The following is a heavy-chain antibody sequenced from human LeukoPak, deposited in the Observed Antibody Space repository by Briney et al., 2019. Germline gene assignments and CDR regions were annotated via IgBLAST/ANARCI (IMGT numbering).Heavy chain of an antibody. CDR1: GFTFSNYW. V-gene: IGHV3-7*01. CDR2: IKPDGSEK. CDR3: ATVWLTAPYFDY. J-gene: IGHJ4*02. D-gene: IGHD3-16*01. Sequence: PGGSLRLSCRVSGFTFSNYWMSWVRQAPGKGLEWVANIKPDGSEKTYVDSVKGRFTISRDNAKNSLYLQMNSLRAEDTAVYYCATVWLTAPYFDYWGQGTLVTVSP.